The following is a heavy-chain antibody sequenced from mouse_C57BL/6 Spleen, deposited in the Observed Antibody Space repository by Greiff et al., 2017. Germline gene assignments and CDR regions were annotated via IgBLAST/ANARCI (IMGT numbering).Heavy chain of an antibody. J-gene: IGHJ2*01. Sequence: QVQLQQPGAELVKPGASVKLSCKASGYTFTSYWMQWVKQRPGQGLEWIGEIDPSDSYTNYNQKFKGKATLTVDTSSSTAYMQLSSLTSEDSAVYYCAGGSSYPDYWGQGTTLTVSS. CDR3: AGGSSYPDY. CDR1: GYTFTSYW. CDR2: IDPSDSYT. D-gene: IGHD1-1*01. V-gene: IGHV1-50*01.